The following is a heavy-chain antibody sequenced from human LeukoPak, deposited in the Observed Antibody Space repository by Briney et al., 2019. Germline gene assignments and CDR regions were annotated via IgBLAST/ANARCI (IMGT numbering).Heavy chain of an antibody. CDR2: LSGSSGST. V-gene: IGHV3-23*01. CDR1: GVTFSSYA. CDR3: AKEGYSYGTDYFDY. J-gene: IGHJ4*02. D-gene: IGHD5-18*01. Sequence: PGGSLTLSCAASGVTFSSYAMMWLRHPPGKGLEGVSALSGSSGSTYYADSVKGRFTISRDNSKNTLYLQMNSLRAEDTAVYYCAKEGYSYGTDYFDYWGQGTLVTVSS.